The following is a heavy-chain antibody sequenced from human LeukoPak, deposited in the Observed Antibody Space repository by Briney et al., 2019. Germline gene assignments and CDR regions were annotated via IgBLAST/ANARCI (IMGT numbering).Heavy chain of an antibody. D-gene: IGHD1-7*01. CDR1: GFTFSSYA. Sequence: HPGGSLRLSCAASGFTFSSYAMHWVRQAPGKGLEWVAVISYDGSNKYYADSVKGRFTISRDNSKNTLYLQMNSLRAEDTAVYYCNWNYGEGEYYFDYWGQGTLVTVSS. J-gene: IGHJ4*02. V-gene: IGHV3-30*04. CDR2: ISYDGSNK. CDR3: NWNYGEGEYYFDY.